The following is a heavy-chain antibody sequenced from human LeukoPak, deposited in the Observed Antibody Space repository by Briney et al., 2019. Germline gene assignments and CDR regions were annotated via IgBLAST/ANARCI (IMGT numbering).Heavy chain of an antibody. CDR1: GGSISSYY. Sequence: SETLSLTCTVSGGSISSYYWSWIRQPPGKGLEWIGYIYYSGSTNYNPSLKSRVTISVDTSKNQFSLKLSSVTAADTAVYYCARHRGATTPNFDYWGQGTLVTVSS. V-gene: IGHV4-59*08. J-gene: IGHJ4*02. D-gene: IGHD5-12*01. CDR3: ARHRGATTPNFDY. CDR2: IYYSGST.